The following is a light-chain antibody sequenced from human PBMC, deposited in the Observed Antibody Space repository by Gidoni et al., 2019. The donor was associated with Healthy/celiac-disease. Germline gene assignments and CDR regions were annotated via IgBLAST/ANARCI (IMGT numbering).Light chain of an antibody. J-gene: IGKJ3*01. CDR3: QQYDNLPPT. Sequence: DIQMTQSPSSLSASVGDRVTITCQASQDISNYLNWYQQKPGRAPKLLIYDASNLETGVRSSFSGSGSGTDFTFTISSLQTEDIATYDCQQYDNLPPTFGTGTKVDFK. V-gene: IGKV1-33*01. CDR1: QDISNY. CDR2: DAS.